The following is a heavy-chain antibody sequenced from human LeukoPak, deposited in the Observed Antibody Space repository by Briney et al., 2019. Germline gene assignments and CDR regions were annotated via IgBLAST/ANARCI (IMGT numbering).Heavy chain of an antibody. CDR1: GGSVSSGSHY. J-gene: IGHJ3*02. CDR2: ITHSGKT. CDR3: AILTAGFDI. V-gene: IGHV4-61*01. D-gene: IGHD7-27*01. Sequence: PSGTLSLTCTVSGGSVSSGSHYWSWIRQPPGKGLEWIAYITHSGKTNYNPSLISRVTISIDTSKNQFSLNLSSVTAADTAVYYCAILTAGFDIWGQGTMVTVSS.